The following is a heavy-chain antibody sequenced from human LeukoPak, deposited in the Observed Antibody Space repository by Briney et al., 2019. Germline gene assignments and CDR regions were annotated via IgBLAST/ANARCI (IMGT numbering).Heavy chain of an antibody. CDR1: GYSFTSYW. J-gene: IGHJ4*02. D-gene: IGHD3-22*01. Sequence: GESLKISCKGSGYSFTSYWIDWVRQMPGKGLEWMGIIYPGDSDTRYSPSFQGQVTISADKSISTAYLQWSSLKASDTAMYYCARHGTYYYDSSGYSYYFDYWGQGTLVTVSS. CDR3: ARHGTYYYDSSGYSYYFDY. CDR2: IYPGDSDT. V-gene: IGHV5-51*01.